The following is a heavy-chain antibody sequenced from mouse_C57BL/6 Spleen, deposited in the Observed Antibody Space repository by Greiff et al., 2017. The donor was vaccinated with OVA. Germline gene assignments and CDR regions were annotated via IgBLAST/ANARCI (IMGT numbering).Heavy chain of an antibody. CDR1: GYTFTSYW. Sequence: QVQLQQPGAELVKPGASVKLSCKASGYTFTSYWMHWVKQRPGQGLEWIGMIHPNSGSTNYNEKFKSKATLTVDKSSSTAYMQLSSLTSEDSAVYYCAREGNYEGPFAYWGQGTLVTVSA. D-gene: IGHD2-1*01. CDR2: IHPNSGST. CDR3: AREGNYEGPFAY. J-gene: IGHJ3*01. V-gene: IGHV1-64*01.